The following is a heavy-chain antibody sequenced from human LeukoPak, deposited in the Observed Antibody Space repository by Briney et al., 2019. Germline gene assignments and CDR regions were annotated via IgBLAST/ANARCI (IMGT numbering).Heavy chain of an antibody. D-gene: IGHD2-21*01. J-gene: IGHJ3*02. V-gene: IGHV3-21*01. CDR2: ISSSSSYI. CDR1: GFTFSSYS. Sequence: PGGSLRLSCAASGFTFSSYSMNWVRQAPGKGLEWVSSISSSSSYIYYADSVKGRFTISRDNAKNSLYLQMNSLRAEDTAVYYCARSVSPISNDAFDIWGQGTMVTVSS. CDR3: ARSVSPISNDAFDI.